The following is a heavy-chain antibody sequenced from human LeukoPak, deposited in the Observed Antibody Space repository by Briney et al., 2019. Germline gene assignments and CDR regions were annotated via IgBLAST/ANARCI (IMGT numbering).Heavy chain of an antibody. D-gene: IGHD4-11*01. CDR1: GYTFISYG. V-gene: IGHV1-18*01. Sequence: ASVKVSCKASGYTFISYGISWVRQAPGQGLEWMGRISAYDGNTNYAQKLQGRVTMTTDTSTSTAYMELRNLRSDDTALYYCARGRTTVTSQRYFDLWGRGTLVTVSS. J-gene: IGHJ2*01. CDR2: ISAYDGNT. CDR3: ARGRTTVTSQRYFDL.